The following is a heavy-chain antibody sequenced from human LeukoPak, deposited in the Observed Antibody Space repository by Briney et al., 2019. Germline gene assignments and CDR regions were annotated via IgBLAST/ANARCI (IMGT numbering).Heavy chain of an antibody. D-gene: IGHD6-19*01. CDR1: GFTFTSSA. CDR3: AADALAVAGTWADYYYYGMDV. J-gene: IGHJ6*02. Sequence: GASVKVSCKASGFTFTSSAMQWVRQARGQRLEWIGWIVVGSGNTNYAQKFQERVTITRDMSTSTAYMELSSLRSEDTAVYYCAADALAVAGTWADYYYYGMDVWGQGTTVTVSS. CDR2: IVVGSGNT. V-gene: IGHV1-58*02.